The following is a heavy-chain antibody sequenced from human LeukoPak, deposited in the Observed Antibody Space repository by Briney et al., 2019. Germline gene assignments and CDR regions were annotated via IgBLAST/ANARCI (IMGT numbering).Heavy chain of an antibody. D-gene: IGHD2-2*01. CDR3: ARETRHCSSTSCSSLEYFQH. V-gene: IGHV3-21*01. J-gene: IGHJ1*01. CDR1: GFTFSSYS. Sequence: PGGSLRLSCAASGFTFSSYSMNWVRQAPGKRLEWVSSISSSSSYIYYADSVKGRFTISRDNAKNSLYLQMNSLRAEDTAVYYCARETRHCSSTSCSSLEYFQHWGQGTLVTVSS. CDR2: ISSSSSYI.